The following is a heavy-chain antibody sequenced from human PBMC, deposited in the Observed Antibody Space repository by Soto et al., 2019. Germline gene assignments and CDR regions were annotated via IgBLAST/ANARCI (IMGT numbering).Heavy chain of an antibody. CDR2: IYYSGST. D-gene: IGHD4-17*01. J-gene: IGHJ4*02. Sequence: QVQLQESGPGLVKPSQTLSLTCTVSGGSISSGGYYWSWIRQHPGKGLEWIGYIYYSGSTYYNPSLKSRVTRSVDTSKNQFSRRLSSVTAADTAVYYCATGSTVTTLPFDYWGQGTLVTVSS. CDR1: GGSISSGGYY. CDR3: ATGSTVTTLPFDY. V-gene: IGHV4-31*03.